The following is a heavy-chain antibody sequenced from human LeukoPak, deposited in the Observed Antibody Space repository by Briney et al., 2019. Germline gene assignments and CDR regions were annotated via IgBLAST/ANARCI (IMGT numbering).Heavy chain of an antibody. Sequence: SETLSLTCTVSGGSISSYYWSWIRQPPGKGLEWIGEINHSGSTNYNPSLKSRVTISVDTSKNQFSLKLSSVTAADTAVYYCARGSRGSSSWSTRRWFDPWGQGTLVTVSS. V-gene: IGHV4-34*01. CDR1: GGSISSYY. CDR3: ARGSRGSSSWSTRRWFDP. D-gene: IGHD6-13*01. J-gene: IGHJ5*02. CDR2: INHSGST.